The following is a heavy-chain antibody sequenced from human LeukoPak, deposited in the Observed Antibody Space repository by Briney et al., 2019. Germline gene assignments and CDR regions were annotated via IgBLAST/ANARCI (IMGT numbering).Heavy chain of an antibody. CDR1: GFTFSSYS. J-gene: IGHJ4*02. CDR3: ARDGSGRVPEMSAPDY. Sequence: PGGSLRLSCAASGFTFSSYSMNWVRQAPGKGLEGVAYIRSSSRTIYYADSVKGRFTISRDNAKNSLYLQMNRLRAEDTAVYYCARDGSGRVPEMSAPDYWGQGTLVTVSS. D-gene: IGHD3-10*01. V-gene: IGHV3-48*01. CDR2: IRSSSRTI.